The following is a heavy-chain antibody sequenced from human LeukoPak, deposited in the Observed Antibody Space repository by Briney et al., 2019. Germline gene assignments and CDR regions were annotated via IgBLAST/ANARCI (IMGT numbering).Heavy chain of an antibody. CDR1: GFTFDDYA. J-gene: IGHJ4*02. Sequence: GRSLRLSCAASGFTFDDYAMHWVRQAPGKGLEWVSGISWNSGSIDYAESLKGRFTISRDNAKNSLYLQMNSLRPEDTAFYYCAKGTGRYWTFFDSWGRGTLVTVSS. CDR2: ISWNSGSI. V-gene: IGHV3-9*01. CDR3: AKGTGRYWTFFDS. D-gene: IGHD1-26*01.